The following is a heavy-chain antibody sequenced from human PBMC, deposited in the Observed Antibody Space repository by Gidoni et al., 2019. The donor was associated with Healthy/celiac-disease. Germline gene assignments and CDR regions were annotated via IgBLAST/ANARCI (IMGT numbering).Heavy chain of an antibody. CDR3: ARDTCVAVAGIVGAFDI. CDR2: IIPIFGTA. J-gene: IGHJ3*02. Sequence: QVQLVQSGAAVKKPGSSVKVSCTASGGTFSSYAISWVRQAPGQGLEWMGGIIPIFGTANYAQKFQGRVTITADESTSTAYMELSRLRSEDTAVYYCARDTCVAVAGIVGAFDIWGQGTMVTVSS. V-gene: IGHV1-69*01. D-gene: IGHD6-19*01. CDR1: GGTFSSYA.